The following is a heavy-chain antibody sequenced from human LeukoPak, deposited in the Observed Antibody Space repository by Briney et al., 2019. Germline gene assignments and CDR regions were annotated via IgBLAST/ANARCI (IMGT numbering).Heavy chain of an antibody. J-gene: IGHJ4*02. Sequence: PGRSLRLSCAASGFTFDDFAMHWVRQAPGKGLEWVSVITWNSGSIGYADSVKGRFTISRDNAKNSLYLQMNSLRAEDTALYYCAKDREGRSGSYLDYWGQGTLVTVSS. CDR1: GFTFDDFA. V-gene: IGHV3-9*01. CDR3: AKDREGRSGSYLDY. CDR2: ITWNSGSI. D-gene: IGHD1-26*01.